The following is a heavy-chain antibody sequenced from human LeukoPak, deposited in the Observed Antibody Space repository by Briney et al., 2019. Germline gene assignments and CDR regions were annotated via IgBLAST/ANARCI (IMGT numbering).Heavy chain of an antibody. CDR2: ISGSGGST. CDR3: AKMSGNTIFGVVIIIDAFDI. CDR1: GFTFSSYA. Sequence: GGSLRLSCAASGFTFSSYAMSWVRQAPGKGLEWVSAISGSGGSTYYADSVKGRFTISRDNSKNTLYLQMNSLRAEDTAVYYCAKMSGNTIFGVVIIIDAFDIWGQGTMVTVSS. V-gene: IGHV3-23*01. J-gene: IGHJ3*02. D-gene: IGHD3-3*01.